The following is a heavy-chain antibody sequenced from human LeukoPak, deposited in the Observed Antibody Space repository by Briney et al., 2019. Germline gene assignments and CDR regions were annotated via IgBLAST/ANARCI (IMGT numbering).Heavy chain of an antibody. V-gene: IGHV4-61*02. D-gene: IGHD3-10*01. CDR2: INTSGST. CDR3: AREGYYGSGRGPDY. Sequence: SQTLSLTCTVSGASFNIATYYWSWIRQTAGKGLEWIGRINTSGSTNYNPSLKSRVTISVDTSKNQFSLKLSSVTAADTAVYYCAREGYYGSGRGPDYWGQGILVTVSS. CDR1: GASFNIATYY. J-gene: IGHJ4*02.